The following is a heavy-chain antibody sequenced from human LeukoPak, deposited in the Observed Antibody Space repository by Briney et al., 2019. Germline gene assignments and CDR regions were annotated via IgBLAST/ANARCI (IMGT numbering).Heavy chain of an antibody. CDR1: GYTFTSYD. CDR2: MNPNSGNT. J-gene: IGHJ4*02. Sequence: GASVKVSCKASGYTFTSYDINWVRQATGQGLEWMGWMNPNSGNTGYAQKFQGRVTMTRNTSISTAYMELSSLRSEDTAVYYCARGLRLTWAGTLTYYFDYWGQGTLVTVSS. D-gene: IGHD6-19*01. V-gene: IGHV1-8*01. CDR3: ARGLRLTWAGTLTYYFDY.